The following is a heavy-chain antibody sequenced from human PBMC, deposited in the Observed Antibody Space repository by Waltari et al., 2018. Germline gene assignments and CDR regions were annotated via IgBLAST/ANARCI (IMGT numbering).Heavy chain of an antibody. D-gene: IGHD3-16*01. J-gene: IGHJ5*02. CDR1: GYSFANHW. Sequence: EVQRVQPGAAVNKPGASLKLSCKGPGYSFANHWIGGSRQLPGTGLEGMGIIYPGDSDTRYSPSFQGQVTISADKSISTAYLQWSSLKASDTAMYYCARRFGEPQSGWFDPWGQGTLVTVSS. CDR3: ARRFGEPQSGWFDP. CDR2: IYPGDSDT. V-gene: IGHV5-51*06.